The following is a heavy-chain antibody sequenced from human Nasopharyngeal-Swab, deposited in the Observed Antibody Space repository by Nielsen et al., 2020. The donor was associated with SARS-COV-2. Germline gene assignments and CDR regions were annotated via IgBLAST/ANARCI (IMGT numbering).Heavy chain of an antibody. Sequence: ASVKVSCKASGYTFTGYYIHWVRQAPGQGLEWMGRINPYSGGTNYAQKFQGRVTMTRDTSISTAYMELSRLRSDDTAVYYCARDYCGGDCFPDSWGHGTLVTVSS. J-gene: IGHJ5*01. V-gene: IGHV1-2*06. CDR2: INPYSGGT. D-gene: IGHD2-21*02. CDR3: ARDYCGGDCFPDS. CDR1: GYTFTGYY.